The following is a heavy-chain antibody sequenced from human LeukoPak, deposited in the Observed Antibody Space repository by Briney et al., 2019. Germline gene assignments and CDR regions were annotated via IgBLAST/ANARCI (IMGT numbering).Heavy chain of an antibody. J-gene: IGHJ4*02. V-gene: IGHV1-69*05. D-gene: IGHD3-10*01. CDR3: ARSTDYYDYFDY. CDR2: IIPIFGTA. Sequence: SVKVSCKASGGTFSSYAISWVRQAPGQGLEWMGGIIPIFGTANYAQKFQGRVTITTDESTSTAYMERSSLRSEDTAVYYCARSTDYYDYFDYWGQGTLVTVSS. CDR1: GGTFSSYA.